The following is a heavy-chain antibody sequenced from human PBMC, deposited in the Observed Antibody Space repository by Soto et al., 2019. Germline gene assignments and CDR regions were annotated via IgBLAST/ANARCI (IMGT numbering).Heavy chain of an antibody. V-gene: IGHV1-8*01. CDR1: GYTFTNYD. CDR2: MNPSNGNT. CDR3: ARLLRAQLPTIHY. Sequence: GASVKVSCKASGYTFTNYDINWVRQATGQGLEWMGWMNPSNGNTGYAQKFQGRVTMTRDTSISTAYMELSSLTSADTAVYYCARLLRAQLPTIHYCGQGALVTVSS. J-gene: IGHJ4*02. D-gene: IGHD2-15*01.